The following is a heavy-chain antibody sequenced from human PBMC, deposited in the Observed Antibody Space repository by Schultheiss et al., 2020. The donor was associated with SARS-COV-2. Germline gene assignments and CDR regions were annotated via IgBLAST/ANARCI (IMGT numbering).Heavy chain of an antibody. J-gene: IGHJ5*02. CDR1: GGSISSSSYY. CDR2: IDYSGST. Sequence: SQTLSLTCTVSGGSISSSSYYWGWIRQPPGKGLEWIGYIDYSGSTNYNPSLKSRVTISLDTSENQFSLMLSSVTTADTAVYYCARVGQWLVHWFDPWGQGTLVTVSS. CDR3: ARVGQWLVHWFDP. D-gene: IGHD6-19*01. V-gene: IGHV4-61*05.